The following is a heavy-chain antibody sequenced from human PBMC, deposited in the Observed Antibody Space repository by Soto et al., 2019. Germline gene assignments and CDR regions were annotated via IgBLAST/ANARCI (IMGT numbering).Heavy chain of an antibody. CDR1: GYTFTGYH. V-gene: IGHV1-2*02. CDR2: INPNSGGT. J-gene: IGHJ6*02. CDR3: ARSSIAARYYYYYGMDV. D-gene: IGHD6-13*01. Sequence: ASVKVSCKASGYTFTGYHIHWVRQAPGQGLEWMGWINPNSGGTNYAQKFQGRVTMTRDTSISTAYMELSRLRSDDTAVYYCARSSIAARYYYYYGMDVWGQGTTVTSP.